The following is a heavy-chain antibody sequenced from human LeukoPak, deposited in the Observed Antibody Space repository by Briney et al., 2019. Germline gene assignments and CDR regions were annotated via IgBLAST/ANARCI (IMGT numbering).Heavy chain of an antibody. J-gene: IGHJ4*02. V-gene: IGHV3-66*01. D-gene: IGHD6-13*01. CDR1: GFTFSNAW. CDR2: IYSGGST. CDR3: ARDNSGWYLFDY. Sequence: GGSLRLSCAASGFTFSNAWMSWVRQAPGKGLEWVSVIYSGGSTYYTDSVKGRFTISRDNSKNTLYLQMNSLRAEDTAVYYCARDNSGWYLFDYWGQGTLVTVSS.